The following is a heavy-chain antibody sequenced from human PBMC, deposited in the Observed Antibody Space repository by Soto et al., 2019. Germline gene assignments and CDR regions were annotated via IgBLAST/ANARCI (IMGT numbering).Heavy chain of an antibody. Sequence: GGSLRLSCAASGFTFSSYEMNWVRQAPGKGLEWVSYISSSGSTIYYADSVKGRFTISRDNAKNSLYLQMNSLRAEDTAVYYCAREGMIESKMDVWGQGTTVTVYS. V-gene: IGHV3-48*03. CDR3: AREGMIESKMDV. J-gene: IGHJ6*02. D-gene: IGHD3-22*01. CDR1: GFTFSSYE. CDR2: ISSSGSTI.